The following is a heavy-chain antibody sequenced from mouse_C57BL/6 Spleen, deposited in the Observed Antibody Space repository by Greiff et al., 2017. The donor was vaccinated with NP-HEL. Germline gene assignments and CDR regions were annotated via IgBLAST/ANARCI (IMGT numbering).Heavy chain of an antibody. V-gene: IGHV1-52*01. J-gene: IGHJ4*01. CDR2: IDPSDSET. D-gene: IGHD4-1*01. Sequence: VQLQQPGAELVRPGSSVKLSCKASGYTFTSYWMHWVKQRPIQGLEWIGNIDPSDSETHYNQKFKDKATLTVDKSSSTAYMQLSSLTSEDSAVYYCARGLGRRDAMDYWGQGTSVTVSS. CDR1: GYTFTSYW. CDR3: ARGLGRRDAMDY.